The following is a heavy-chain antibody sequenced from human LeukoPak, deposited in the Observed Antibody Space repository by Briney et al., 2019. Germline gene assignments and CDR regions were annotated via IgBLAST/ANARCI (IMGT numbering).Heavy chain of an antibody. CDR1: GFTFSAYW. Sequence: GGSLRLSCAASGFTFSAYWMSWVRQAPGKGLEWVANIQKDGSAKFYVDSVKGRFTISRGNAKSSLWLQMNSLRAEDTAVYYCVRGIGSDYWGQGTLVTVSS. CDR2: IQKDGSAK. V-gene: IGHV3-7*01. D-gene: IGHD3-16*01. J-gene: IGHJ4*02. CDR3: VRGIGSDY.